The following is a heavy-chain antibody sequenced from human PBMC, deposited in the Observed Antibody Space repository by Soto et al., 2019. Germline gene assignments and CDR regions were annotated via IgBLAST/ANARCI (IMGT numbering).Heavy chain of an antibody. CDR1: GDSISGYN. V-gene: IGHV4-38-2*02. CDR2: IHPSGST. J-gene: IGHJ6*02. Sequence: PSETLLLTFTVSGDSISGYNWGWIRQPPGTGLEWIGSIHPSGSTYYNPSLKSRVTISVDTSKNQFSLKLSSVTAADTAVYYCARTIYCIKGICSPLYGVDVWGQGTTVTVSS. CDR3: ARTIYCIKGICSPLYGVDV. D-gene: IGHD2-8*01.